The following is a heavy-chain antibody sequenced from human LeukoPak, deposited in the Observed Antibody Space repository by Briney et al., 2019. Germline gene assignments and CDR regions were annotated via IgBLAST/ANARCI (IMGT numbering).Heavy chain of an antibody. CDR3: ARGVSHYDILTDLDY. CDR2: ISAYNGNT. D-gene: IGHD3-9*01. CDR1: GYTFTSYG. Sequence: ASVRVSCKASGYTFTSYGISWVRQAPGQGLEWMGWISAYNGNTNYAQKLQGRVTMTTDTSTRTAYMELRSLRSDDTAVYYCARGVSHYDILTDLDYWGQGTPVTVSS. J-gene: IGHJ4*02. V-gene: IGHV1-18*04.